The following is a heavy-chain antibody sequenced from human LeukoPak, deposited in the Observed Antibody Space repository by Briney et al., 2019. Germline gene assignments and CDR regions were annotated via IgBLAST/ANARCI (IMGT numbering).Heavy chain of an antibody. Sequence: PSETLSLTCAVSGGSISSINWWTWVRQPPGKGLEWIGEIYHSGSTNYNPSLKSRVTISVDKSKNHFALKLSSVTAADTAVYYCARVDSTYGYAGGNYFDSWGQGTLVTVSS. J-gene: IGHJ4*02. CDR1: GGSISSINW. V-gene: IGHV4-4*02. CDR3: ARVDSTYGYAGGNYFDS. CDR2: IYHSGST. D-gene: IGHD5-18*01.